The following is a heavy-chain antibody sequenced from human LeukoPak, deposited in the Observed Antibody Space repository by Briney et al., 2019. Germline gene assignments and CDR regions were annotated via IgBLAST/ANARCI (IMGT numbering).Heavy chain of an antibody. Sequence: SVKVSCKASGGTFSSYAISWVRQAPGQGLEWMGGIIPIFGTANYAQKFQGRVTITTDESTSTAYMELSSLRSEDTAVYYCARALDTAIVSHRSYYYYMDVWGKGTTVTVSS. V-gene: IGHV1-69*05. D-gene: IGHD5-18*01. J-gene: IGHJ6*03. CDR3: ARALDTAIVSHRSYYYYMDV. CDR1: GGTFSSYA. CDR2: IIPIFGTA.